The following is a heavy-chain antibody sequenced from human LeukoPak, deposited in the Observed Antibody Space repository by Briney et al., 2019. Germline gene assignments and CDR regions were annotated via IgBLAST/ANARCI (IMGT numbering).Heavy chain of an antibody. CDR1: GGTFSSYA. D-gene: IGHD3-10*01. CDR2: IIPIFGIA. CDR3: ARGGDPDYYYYYGMDV. J-gene: IGHJ6*02. Sequence: GASMKVSCKASGGTFSSYAISWVRQAPGQGLEWMGRIIPIFGIANYAQKFQGRVTITADKSTSTAYKELSSLRSEDTAVYYCARGGDPDYYYYYGMDVWGQGTTVTVSS. V-gene: IGHV1-69*04.